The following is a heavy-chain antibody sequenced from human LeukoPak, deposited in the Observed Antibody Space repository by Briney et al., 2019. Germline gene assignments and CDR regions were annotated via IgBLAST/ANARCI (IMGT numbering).Heavy chain of an antibody. CDR1: GGTFSSYA. V-gene: IGHV1-69*04. Sequence: GSSVKVSCKASGGTFSSYAMSWVRQAPGQGLEWMGRIIPILGIANYAQKFQGRVTITADKSTSTAYMELSSLRSEDTAVYYCARHGGITIFGVAQPGRAFDIWGQGTMVTVSS. CDR2: IIPILGIA. D-gene: IGHD3-3*01. CDR3: ARHGGITIFGVAQPGRAFDI. J-gene: IGHJ3*02.